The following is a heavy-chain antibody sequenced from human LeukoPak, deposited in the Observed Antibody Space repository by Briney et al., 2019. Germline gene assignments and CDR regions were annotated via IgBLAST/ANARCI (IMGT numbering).Heavy chain of an antibody. V-gene: IGHV4-61*02. J-gene: IGHJ3*02. D-gene: IGHD3-10*01. Sequence: SQTLSLTCTVSGGSISSGSYYWSWIRQPAGKGLEWIGRIYTSGSTIYNPSLKSRVTISVDTSKNQFSLKLSSVTAADTAVYYCARDLQRARYYGSVDDAFDIWGQGTMVTVSS. CDR2: IYTSGST. CDR1: GGSISSGSYY. CDR3: ARDLQRARYYGSVDDAFDI.